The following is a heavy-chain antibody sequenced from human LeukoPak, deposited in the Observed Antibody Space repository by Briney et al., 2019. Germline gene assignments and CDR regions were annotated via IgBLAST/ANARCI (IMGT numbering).Heavy chain of an antibody. Sequence: GGSLRLSCEASGFTFSGYYMSWIRQAPGKGLECVSYISSSGNTLYYADSVKGRFTISRDNAKNSLYLQMNSLRADDTAVYYCARAWVGGWFDPWGPGTLVTVSS. CDR3: ARAWVGGWFDP. CDR1: GFTFSGYY. D-gene: IGHD1-26*01. V-gene: IGHV3-11*01. CDR2: ISSSGNTL. J-gene: IGHJ5*02.